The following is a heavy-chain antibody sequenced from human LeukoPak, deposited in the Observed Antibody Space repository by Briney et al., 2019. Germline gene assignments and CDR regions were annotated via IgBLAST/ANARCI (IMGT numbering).Heavy chain of an antibody. V-gene: IGHV4-4*07. D-gene: IGHD4-17*01. J-gene: IGHJ5*02. CDR2: IYTSGST. CDR3: ARDHADYGDDILDWFDP. Sequence: SETLSLTCTVSGGSISSYYWSWIRQPAGKGLEWIGRIYTSGSTNYNPSLKSRVTMSVDTSKNQFSLNLSSVTAADTAVYYCARDHADYGDDILDWFDPWGQGTLVTVSS. CDR1: GGSISSYY.